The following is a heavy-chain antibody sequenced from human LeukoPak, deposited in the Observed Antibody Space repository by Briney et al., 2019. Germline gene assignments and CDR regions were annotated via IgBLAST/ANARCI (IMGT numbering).Heavy chain of an antibody. CDR1: GGTFSSYA. J-gene: IGHJ4*02. D-gene: IGHD2-2*01. Sequence: SVKVSCKASGGTFSSYAISWVRQAPGQGLEWMGRIIPILGIANYAQKFQGRVTITADKSTSTAYMELSSLRSEDTAVYHCARGGSSPTFYYLDYWGQGALVTVSS. CDR2: IIPILGIA. CDR3: ARGGSSPTFYYLDY. V-gene: IGHV1-69*04.